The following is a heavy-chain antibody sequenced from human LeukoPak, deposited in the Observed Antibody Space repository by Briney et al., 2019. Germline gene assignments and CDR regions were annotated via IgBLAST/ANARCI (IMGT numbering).Heavy chain of an antibody. CDR1: GFTFDDSA. J-gene: IGHJ4*02. CDR2: ISWNSGFI. CDR3: ATATIFGVVLYY. Sequence: GGSLGLSCVASGFTFDDSAMHWGRQAPGKGLEWVSGISWNSGFIGYADSVKGRFTISRDNSKNTLYLQMNSLRTEDTAVHYCATATIFGVVLYYWGQGTLVTVSS. V-gene: IGHV3-9*01. D-gene: IGHD3-3*01.